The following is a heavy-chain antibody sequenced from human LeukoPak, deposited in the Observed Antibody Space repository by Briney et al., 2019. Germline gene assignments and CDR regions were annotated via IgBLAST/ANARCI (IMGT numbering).Heavy chain of an antibody. D-gene: IGHD2-21*02. CDR3: ARSPRRVTATIYFDY. CDR1: GGSISSYY. J-gene: IGHJ4*02. V-gene: IGHV4-59*08. CDR2: IYYSGST. Sequence: KPSETLSLTCTVSGGSISSYYWSWIRQPPGKGLEWIGYIYYSGSTNYNPSLKSRVTISVDTSKNQFSLKLSSVTAADTAVYYCARSPRRVTATIYFDYWGQGTLVTASS.